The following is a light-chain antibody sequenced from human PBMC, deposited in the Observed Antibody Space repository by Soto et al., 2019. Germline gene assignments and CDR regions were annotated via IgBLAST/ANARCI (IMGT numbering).Light chain of an antibody. Sequence: DIQMPQSPSTLSASVGDRVTITCRASQSVTTWLAWYQQKPGKAPKLLIYKASNLESGLPSRFTGSGSGTEFTLTISSLQSDDFATYYCQQYSTYPIPSGHGTRLEIK. CDR3: QQYSTYPIP. J-gene: IGKJ5*01. CDR2: KAS. V-gene: IGKV1-5*03. CDR1: QSVTTW.